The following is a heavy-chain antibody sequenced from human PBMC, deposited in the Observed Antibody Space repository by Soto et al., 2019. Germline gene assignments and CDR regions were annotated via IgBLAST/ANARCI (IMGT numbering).Heavy chain of an antibody. D-gene: IGHD3-22*01. CDR1: GFTFSSYA. CDR3: ARGLPYYYDSSGYYSWFDP. CDR2: ISYDGSNK. J-gene: IGHJ5*02. V-gene: IGHV3-30-3*01. Sequence: PGGSLRLSCAASGFTFSSYAMHWVRQAPGKGLEWVAVISYDGSNKYYADSVKGRFTISRDNSKNTLYLQMNSLRAEDTAVYYCARGLPYYYDSSGYYSWFDPWGQGTLVTVSS.